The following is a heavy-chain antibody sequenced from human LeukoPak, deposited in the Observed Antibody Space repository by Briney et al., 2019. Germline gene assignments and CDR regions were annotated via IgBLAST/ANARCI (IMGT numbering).Heavy chain of an antibody. V-gene: IGHV4-59*01. J-gene: IGHJ6*03. CDR2: IYYSGST. CDR1: GGSISSYY. D-gene: IGHD6-13*01. CDR3: ARVAAAGDYYYYYYMDV. Sequence: SETLSLTCTVSGGSISSYYWSWIRQSPGKGLEWIGYIYYSGSTNYNPSLKSRVTISVDTSKNQFSLKLSSVTAADTAVYYCARVAAAGDYYYYYYMDVWGKGTTVTISS.